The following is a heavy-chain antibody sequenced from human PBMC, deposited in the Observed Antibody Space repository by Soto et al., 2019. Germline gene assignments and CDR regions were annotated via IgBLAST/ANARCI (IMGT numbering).Heavy chain of an antibody. J-gene: IGHJ4*02. CDR1: GGSISSSNYD. Sequence: ASETLSLTCIVSGGSISSSNYDWGWIRQPPGKGLEWIGNIYYTGSTWYNPSLKSRVTMSIDTSKNQFSLRLSSVTAADTAVYYCAGLGRQLVRDDYWGQGTLVTVSS. CDR2: IYYTGST. V-gene: IGHV4-39*01. CDR3: AGLGRQLVRDDY. D-gene: IGHD6-13*01.